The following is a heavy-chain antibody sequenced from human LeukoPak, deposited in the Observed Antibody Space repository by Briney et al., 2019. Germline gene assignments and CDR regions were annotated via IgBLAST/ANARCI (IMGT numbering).Heavy chain of an antibody. Sequence: ASVKVSCKVSGYTLTELSMHWVRQAPGKGLEWMGGFDPEDGDTIYAQKFQGRVTMTEDTSTDTAYMELSSLRSEDTAVYYCARAVNLEYSSSSPFDYWGQGTLVTVSS. CDR1: GYTLTELS. CDR3: ARAVNLEYSSSSPFDY. J-gene: IGHJ4*02. V-gene: IGHV1-24*01. CDR2: FDPEDGDT. D-gene: IGHD6-6*01.